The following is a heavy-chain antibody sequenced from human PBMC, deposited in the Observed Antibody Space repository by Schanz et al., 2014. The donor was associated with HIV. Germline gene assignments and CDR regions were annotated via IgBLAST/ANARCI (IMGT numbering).Heavy chain of an antibody. CDR2: IWFDGSNK. V-gene: IGHV3-33*01. J-gene: IGHJ4*02. CDR3: ARGGLQWHPEWFDY. Sequence: QVQLVESGGGVVQPGRSLRLSCAASGFTFSSYGMHWVRQVPGKGLEWVAVIWFDGSNKYYADSVKGRFTISRDNSKNTLYLQMNSLRVEDTAVYYCARGGLQWHPEWFDYWGQGTLVSVSS. D-gene: IGHD4-4*01. CDR1: GFTFSSYG.